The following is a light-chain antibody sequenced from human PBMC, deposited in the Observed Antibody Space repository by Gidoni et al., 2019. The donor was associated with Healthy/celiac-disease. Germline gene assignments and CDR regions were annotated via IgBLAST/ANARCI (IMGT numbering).Light chain of an antibody. CDR3: AAWDDSMSGHVV. J-gene: IGLJ2*01. CDR1: NSNFGSNY. Sequence: QLLLTQPPSASGTPRHRGTISCSGSNSNFGSNYVYWYQQLAGSAPKLLIYRYTQRPTGVPDQFSGCKTGTAASLDIGGLGSEEEADYYCAAWDDSMSGHVVFGGGTKLTVL. V-gene: IGLV1-47*01. CDR2: RYT.